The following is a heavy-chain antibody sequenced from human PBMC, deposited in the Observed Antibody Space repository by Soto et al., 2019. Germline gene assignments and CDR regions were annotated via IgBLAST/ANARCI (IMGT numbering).Heavy chain of an antibody. CDR1: GYTFINYG. J-gene: IGHJ4*02. CDR3: ARHMGENANGDYVDY. D-gene: IGHD2-2*01. Sequence: QVQLVQSGAEVKNPGASVKVSCKASGYTFINYGITWVRQAPGQGLEWMGWISGYNGNTKYAQKDQGRVTMTTDTSTSTADMELWSQKSDDTAVYYCARHMGENANGDYVDYWGQGTLVTVSS. V-gene: IGHV1-18*01. CDR2: ISGYNGNT.